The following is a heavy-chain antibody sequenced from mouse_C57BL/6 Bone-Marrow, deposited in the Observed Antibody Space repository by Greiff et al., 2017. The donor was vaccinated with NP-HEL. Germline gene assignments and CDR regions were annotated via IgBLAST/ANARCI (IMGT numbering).Heavy chain of an antibody. D-gene: IGHD2-1*01. V-gene: IGHV1-50*01. CDR1: GYTFTSYW. CDR2: IDPSDSYT. CDR3: AIYYAYRGGFAY. Sequence: VQLQQPGAELVKPGASVKLSCKASGYTFTSYWMQWVKQRPGQGLEWIGEIDPSDSYTNYNQKFKGKATLTVDTSSSTAYMQLSSLTSEDSAVYYCAIYYAYRGGFAYWGQGTLVTVSA. J-gene: IGHJ3*01.